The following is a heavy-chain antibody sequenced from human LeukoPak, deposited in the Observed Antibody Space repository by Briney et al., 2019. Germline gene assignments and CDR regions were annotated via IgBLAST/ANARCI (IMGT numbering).Heavy chain of an antibody. CDR3: ARGRYCSSTSCYIPHDAFDI. CDR2: IYYSGST. Sequence: SQTLSLTCTVSGGSISSGDYYWSWIRQPPGKGLEWIGYIYYSGSTYYIPSLKSRVTISVDTSKNQFSLKLSSVTAADTAVYYCARGRYCSSTSCYIPHDAFDIWGQGTMVTVSS. V-gene: IGHV4-30-4*08. CDR1: GGSISSGDYY. J-gene: IGHJ3*02. D-gene: IGHD2-2*02.